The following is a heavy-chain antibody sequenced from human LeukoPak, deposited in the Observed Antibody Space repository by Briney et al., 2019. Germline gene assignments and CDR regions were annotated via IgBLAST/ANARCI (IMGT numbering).Heavy chain of an antibody. CDR2: ISAYNGNT. J-gene: IGHJ4*02. V-gene: IGHV1-18*01. CDR1: GYTFTSYG. D-gene: IGHD6-19*01. Sequence: ASVKVSCKASGYTFTSYGISWVRQAPGQGLEWMGWISAYNGNTNYAQKLQGRVTMTTDTSTSTAYMELRSLRSDDTAVYYCARYLYSSGWYGFPSIYFDYWGQGTLVTVSS. CDR3: ARYLYSSGWYGFPSIYFDY.